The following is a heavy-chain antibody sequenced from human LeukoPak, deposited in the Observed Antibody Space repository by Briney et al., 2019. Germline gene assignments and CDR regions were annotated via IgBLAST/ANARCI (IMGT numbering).Heavy chain of an antibody. J-gene: IGHJ4*02. CDR1: GYTLTELS. V-gene: IGHV1-24*01. CDR2: FDPEDGET. CDR3: ATQPDPSGSYDY. Sequence: ASVKVSCKVSGYTLTELSMHWVRQAPGKGLEWMGGFDPEDGETIYAQKFQGRVTMTEDTSTDTAYMELSSLRSEDTAVYYCATQPDPSGSYDYWGRGTLVTVSS. D-gene: IGHD1-26*01.